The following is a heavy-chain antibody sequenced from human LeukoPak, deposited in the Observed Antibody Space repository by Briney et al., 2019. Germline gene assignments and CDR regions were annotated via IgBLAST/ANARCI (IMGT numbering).Heavy chain of an antibody. D-gene: IGHD5-18*01. CDR2: IYSGGST. CDR3: ARGFLGYSYGLRRDY. Sequence: EGSLRLSCAASGFTVSSNYMSRVRQAPGKGLEWVSVIYSGGSTYYADSVKGRFTISRHNSKNTLYLQMNSLRAEDTAVYYCARGFLGYSYGLRRDYWGQGTLVTVSS. CDR1: GFTVSSNY. J-gene: IGHJ4*02. V-gene: IGHV3-53*04.